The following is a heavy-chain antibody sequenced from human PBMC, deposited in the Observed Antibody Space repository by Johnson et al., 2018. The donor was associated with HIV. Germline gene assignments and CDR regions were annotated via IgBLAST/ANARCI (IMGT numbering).Heavy chain of an antibody. CDR3: AKPETGELSDAFDI. J-gene: IGHJ3*02. CDR1: GFSFSSYA. CDR2: VSYDGSER. D-gene: IGHD7-27*01. V-gene: IGHV3-30*04. Sequence: QVQLVESGGGVVQPGRSLRLSCAASGFSFSSYAMHWVRQAPGKGLEWVAVVSYDGSERYYADSVKGRFTISRDSSKNTLYLQMNSLRAEDTALYYCAKPETGELSDAFDIWGQGTMVTVSS.